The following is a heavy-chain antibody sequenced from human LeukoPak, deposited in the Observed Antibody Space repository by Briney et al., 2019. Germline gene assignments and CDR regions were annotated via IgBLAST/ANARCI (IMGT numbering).Heavy chain of an antibody. CDR2: ITASGDST. D-gene: IGHD3-3*01. V-gene: IGHV3-23*01. CDR3: AKDLDRQRITIFRNWFDP. Sequence: GGSLRLSCAGSGFPFSSYPISWVRQPPGKGLEWVSAITASGDSTYSADSVKGRFTISRDNSKNTLYLQMNSLRAEDTAVYYCAKDLDRQRITIFRNWFDPWGQGTLVTVSS. J-gene: IGHJ5*02. CDR1: GFPFSSYP.